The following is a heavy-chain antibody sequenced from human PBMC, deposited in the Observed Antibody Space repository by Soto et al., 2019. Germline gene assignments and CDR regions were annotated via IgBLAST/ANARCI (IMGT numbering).Heavy chain of an antibody. Sequence: GGSGKVCSKASGYTFTSYYIHLGRQAPGQGLEWMGIINPSGGSTSYAQKFQGRVTMTRDTSTSTVYMELSSLRSEDTAVYYCARVLQAPYYYDSSGYPVFDPWGQGTMVTVSS. D-gene: IGHD3-22*01. V-gene: IGHV1-46*01. CDR1: GYTFTSYY. CDR3: ARVLQAPYYYDSSGYPVFDP. CDR2: INPSGGST. J-gene: IGHJ5*02.